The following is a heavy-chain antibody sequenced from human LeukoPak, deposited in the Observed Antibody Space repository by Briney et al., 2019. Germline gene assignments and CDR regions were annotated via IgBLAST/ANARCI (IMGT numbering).Heavy chain of an antibody. V-gene: IGHV3-23*01. J-gene: IGHJ3*02. Sequence: GGSLRLSCAASGFTFGSYAMSWVRQVPGKGLEWISLISGNGGATDHADSVKGRFTISRDNSKNTLYLQMSSPRAEDTAVYYCAYRGKIAVTTKGAFDIWGQGTMVTVSS. D-gene: IGHD4-17*01. CDR1: GFTFGSYA. CDR3: AYRGKIAVTTKGAFDI. CDR2: ISGNGGAT.